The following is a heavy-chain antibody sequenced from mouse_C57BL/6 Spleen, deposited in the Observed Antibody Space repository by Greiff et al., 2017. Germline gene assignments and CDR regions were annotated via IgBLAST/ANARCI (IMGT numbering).Heavy chain of an antibody. Sequence: EVQRVESGGDLVKPGGSLKLSCAASGFTFSSYGMSWVRQTPDKRLEWVATISSGGSYTYYPDSVKGRFTISRDNAKNTLYLQMSSLKSEDTAMYYCARQGITTVVAHWYFDVWGTGTTVTVSS. CDR3: ARQGITTVVAHWYFDV. V-gene: IGHV5-6*01. CDR1: GFTFSSYG. CDR2: ISSGGSYT. D-gene: IGHD1-1*01. J-gene: IGHJ1*03.